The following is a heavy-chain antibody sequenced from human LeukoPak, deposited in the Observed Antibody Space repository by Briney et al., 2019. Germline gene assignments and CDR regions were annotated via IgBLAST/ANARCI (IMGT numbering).Heavy chain of an antibody. CDR1: GYTFTSYD. CDR2: MNPNSGNT. D-gene: IGHD3-10*01. CDR3: VREDLLGSGSYEYYFDY. J-gene: IGHJ4*02. Sequence: GASVKVSCKASGYTFTSYDINWVRQATGQGLEWMGWMNPNSGNTGYAQKFQGRVTMTRNTSISTAYMELSSLRSEDTAVYYCVREDLLGSGSYEYYFDYWGQGTLVTVSS. V-gene: IGHV1-8*02.